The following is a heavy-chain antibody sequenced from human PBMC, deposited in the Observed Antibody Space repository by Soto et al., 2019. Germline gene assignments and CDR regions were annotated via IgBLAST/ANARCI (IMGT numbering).Heavy chain of an antibody. CDR1: GYRFTNYC. D-gene: IGHD6-13*01. CDR2: IYPGDSDT. V-gene: IGHV5-51*01. Sequence: KVSRNASGYRFTNYCIGWVRQMPGKGLEWMGTIYPGDSDTRYSPSFQGQVTISADKSITTADLQWSSLKASDTAMYYCARGTPAGTSAFDIWDQGTMVTVSS. J-gene: IGHJ3*02. CDR3: ARGTPAGTSAFDI.